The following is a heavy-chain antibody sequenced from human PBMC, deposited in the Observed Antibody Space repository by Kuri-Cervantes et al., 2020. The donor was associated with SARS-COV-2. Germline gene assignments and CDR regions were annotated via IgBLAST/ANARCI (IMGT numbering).Heavy chain of an antibody. J-gene: IGHJ4*02. CDR3: ARDFNPLDY. CDR2: IKQDGSEK. V-gene: IGHV3-7*01. Sequence: GESLKISCAASGFTFSSYWMSWVRQAPGKGLEWVANIKQDGSEKYYVGSVKGRFTISRDNAKNSLYLQMNSLRAEDTAVYYCARDFNPLDYWGQGTLVTVSS. CDR1: GFTFSSYW.